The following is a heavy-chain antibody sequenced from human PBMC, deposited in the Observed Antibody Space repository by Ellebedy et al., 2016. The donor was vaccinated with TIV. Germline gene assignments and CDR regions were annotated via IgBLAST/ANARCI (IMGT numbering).Heavy chain of an antibody. CDR1: RFSFSSYW. J-gene: IGHJ3*02. V-gene: IGHV3-7*01. CDR2: INQDGSDK. Sequence: GESLKISCAASRFSFSSYWMSWVRQAPGKGLEWVANINQDGSDKYYVDSLRGRFTISRDNAKNSVYLQMNRLRGEDTAVYYCATDGSYGDYRSPTHAFVIWGQGTMVTVSS. CDR3: ATDGSYGDYRSPTHAFVI. D-gene: IGHD4-17*01.